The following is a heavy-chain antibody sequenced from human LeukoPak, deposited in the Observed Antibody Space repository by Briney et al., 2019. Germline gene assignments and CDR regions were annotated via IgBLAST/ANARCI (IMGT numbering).Heavy chain of an antibody. CDR1: GFTFSSYE. V-gene: IGHV3-48*03. D-gene: IGHD3-16*01. CDR2: ISSSGRTI. CDR3: ARDERGAFDI. Sequence: GGSLRLSCAASGFTFSSYEMNWVRQAPGKGLEWVSYISSSGRTIYYADSVKGRFTISRDNAKNSLYLQMNSLRAEDTAVYYCARDERGAFDIWGQGTMATVSS. J-gene: IGHJ3*02.